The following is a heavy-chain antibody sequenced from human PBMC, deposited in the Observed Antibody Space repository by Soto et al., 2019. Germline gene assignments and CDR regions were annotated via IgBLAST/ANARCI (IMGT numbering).Heavy chain of an antibody. Sequence: QLQLQESGSGLVKPSQTLSLTCAVSGGSISSGGSSWSWIRQPPGKGLEWIGYIYHSGSTYYNPSLKSRVTTSVDRSKNQFSLKLSSVTAAETAVYYCARAGDSSGPVALGYWGQGTLVTVSS. CDR3: ARAGDSSGPVALGY. D-gene: IGHD6-19*01. J-gene: IGHJ4*02. CDR2: IYHSGST. V-gene: IGHV4-30-2*01. CDR1: GGSISSGGSS.